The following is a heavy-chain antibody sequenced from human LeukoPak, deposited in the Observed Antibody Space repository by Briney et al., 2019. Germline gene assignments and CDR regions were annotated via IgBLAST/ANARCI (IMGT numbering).Heavy chain of an antibody. J-gene: IGHJ5*02. CDR1: GGSISSGSYY. CDR2: IYTSGST. V-gene: IGHV4-61*02. Sequence: SQTLSLTCTVSGGSISSGSYYWSWIRQPAGKGLEWIGRIYTSGSTNYNPSLKSRVTMSVDTSKNQFSLKLSSVTAADTAVYYCARDANPHTYYYDSSGYGNWFDPWGQGTLVTVSS. CDR3: ARDANPHTYYYDSSGYGNWFDP. D-gene: IGHD3-22*01.